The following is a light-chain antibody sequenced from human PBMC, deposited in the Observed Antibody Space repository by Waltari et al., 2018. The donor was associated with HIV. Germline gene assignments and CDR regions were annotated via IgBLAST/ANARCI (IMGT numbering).Light chain of an antibody. Sequence: SYVLTQPPSVSVAPGKTARISCGGKNIESSSVHWYQQKPGQAPVLVIYDDTARPSGIPERFSASNIGNTATLTSSRVEVGDDADYYCQVWDSTSDHATFGGGTKLTV. CDR2: DDT. V-gene: IGLV3-21*04. CDR3: QVWDSTSDHAT. J-gene: IGLJ2*01. CDR1: NIESSS.